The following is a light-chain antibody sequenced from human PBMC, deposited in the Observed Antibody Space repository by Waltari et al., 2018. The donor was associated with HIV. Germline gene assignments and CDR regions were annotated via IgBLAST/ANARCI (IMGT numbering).Light chain of an antibody. J-gene: IGLJ2*01. CDR2: DVS. CDR1: STDIGDYNY. V-gene: IGLV2-11*01. Sequence: QSALTQPRSVSGSPGQSVTISCRGSSTDIGDYNYVSWYQQHPGQVPKLVIFDVSKRPSGVPDRFYGSKSVNRASLTISGLQAEDDADYYCCSHAGTYTWVFGGGTRLTVL. CDR3: CSHAGTYTWV.